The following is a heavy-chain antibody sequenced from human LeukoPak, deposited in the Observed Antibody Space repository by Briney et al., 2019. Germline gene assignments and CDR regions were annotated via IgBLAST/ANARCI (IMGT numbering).Heavy chain of an antibody. CDR2: ISSSSTYT. J-gene: IGHJ6*02. CDR1: GFSFSDYY. V-gene: IGHV3-11*03. D-gene: IGHD2-15*01. Sequence: GGSLTLSCATSGFSFSDYYMSWIRQAPGKGLEWITYISSSSTYTKYVDSVMGRFTISRDNAKKTLYLQMNSLRAEDTALYFCATYIQRPPGMDVWGQGTMVTVSS. CDR3: ATYIQRPPGMDV.